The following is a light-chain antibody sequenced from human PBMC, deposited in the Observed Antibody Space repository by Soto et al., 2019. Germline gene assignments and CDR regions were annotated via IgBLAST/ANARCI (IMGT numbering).Light chain of an antibody. CDR2: DAS. Sequence: EIVLTQSPATLPLSPGERVTLSCRASQSVSSYLALYQQKPGQAHRLLIYDASNRASGIPARYSGSGSGTDFTLTISSLEPADFEVYYCQQRSNWPLTFGGRTKVDVK. V-gene: IGKV3-11*01. CDR3: QQRSNWPLT. CDR1: QSVSSY. J-gene: IGKJ4*01.